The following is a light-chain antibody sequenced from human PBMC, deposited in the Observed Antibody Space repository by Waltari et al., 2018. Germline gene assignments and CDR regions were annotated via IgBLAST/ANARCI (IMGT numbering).Light chain of an antibody. V-gene: IGKV1-39*01. Sequence: DIQVTQSTSSLSASVGDRVTITCRANQSITRFLNWYQQKPGQAPKLLIYSASILPSGVPSRFGGSGSGTDFTLTISSLEPEDFATYFCQQTDTSPSTFGQGTKLDFK. J-gene: IGKJ2*01. CDR3: QQTDTSPST. CDR2: SAS. CDR1: QSITRF.